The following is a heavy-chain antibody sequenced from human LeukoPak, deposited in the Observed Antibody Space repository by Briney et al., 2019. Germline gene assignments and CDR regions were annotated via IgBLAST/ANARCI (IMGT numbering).Heavy chain of an antibody. Sequence: SETLSLTCTVSGYSISSGYYWSWIRQPPGKGLEWIGYIYYSGSTYYNPSLKSRVTISVDTSKNQFSLKLSSVTAADTAVYYCARAIFGVVRYYYYMDVWGKGTTVTVSS. CDR1: GYSISSGYY. J-gene: IGHJ6*03. D-gene: IGHD3-3*01. V-gene: IGHV4-30-4*08. CDR3: ARAIFGVVRYYYYMDV. CDR2: IYYSGST.